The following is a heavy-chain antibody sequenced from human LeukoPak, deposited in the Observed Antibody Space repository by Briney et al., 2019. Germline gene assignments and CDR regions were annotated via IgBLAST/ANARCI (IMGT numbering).Heavy chain of an antibody. Sequence: SETLSLTCTVSGVSIRSSYYYWGCMRQPPGKGLEWVGSSYDSGSTYYNPSLNSRLTISVDTSKNQFSLKLSSGTAATTVVYYCARHYGPWGQGTLVTVSS. CDR3: ARHYGP. CDR1: GVSIRSSYYY. V-gene: IGHV4-39*01. D-gene: IGHD3-10*01. CDR2: SYDSGST. J-gene: IGHJ5*02.